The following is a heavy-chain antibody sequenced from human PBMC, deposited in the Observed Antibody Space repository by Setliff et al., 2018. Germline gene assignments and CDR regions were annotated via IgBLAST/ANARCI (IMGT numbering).Heavy chain of an antibody. Sequence: SETLSLTCTVSGASISSFYWSWIRQPPGKGLEWIGYIYYGGTTNYNPSLKSRVSISLDTSKSQSSLRLSSLTAADTAVYYCARHRRDSSGNYFVGLYYFDYWGQGTPVTVSS. CDR2: IYYGGTT. CDR1: GASISSFY. CDR3: ARHRRDSSGNYFVGLYYFDY. D-gene: IGHD3-22*01. V-gene: IGHV4-59*08. J-gene: IGHJ4*02.